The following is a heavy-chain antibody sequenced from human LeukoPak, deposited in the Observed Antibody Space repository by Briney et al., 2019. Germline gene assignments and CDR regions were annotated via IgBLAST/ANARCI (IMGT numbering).Heavy chain of an antibody. CDR3: ANAGGPFDY. D-gene: IGHD2-2*01. Sequence: SETLSLTCAVYGGSFSGYYWSWIRQPPGKGLEWIGEINHSGSTNYNPSLKSRVSMSVDTSKNQFSLKLSSVTAADTAVYYCANAGGPFDYWGQGTLVTVSS. CDR2: INHSGST. CDR1: GGSFSGYY. J-gene: IGHJ4*02. V-gene: IGHV4-34*01.